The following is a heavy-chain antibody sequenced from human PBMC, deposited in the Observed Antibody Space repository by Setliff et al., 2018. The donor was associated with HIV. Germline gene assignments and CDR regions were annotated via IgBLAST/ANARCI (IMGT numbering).Heavy chain of an antibody. CDR1: GFTFSRYW. J-gene: IGHJ4*02. Sequence: GGSLRLSCAASGFTFSRYWMHWVRQAPGQGLVWVSGINNDTTTTTYADSVKGRFSISRDNAKNTLYLQMNGLRGEDTAVYYCVKDFLPPLGVYYFDYWGQGALVTVSS. D-gene: IGHD3-16*01. CDR3: VKDFLPPLGVYYFDY. V-gene: IGHV3-74*01. CDR2: INNDTTTT.